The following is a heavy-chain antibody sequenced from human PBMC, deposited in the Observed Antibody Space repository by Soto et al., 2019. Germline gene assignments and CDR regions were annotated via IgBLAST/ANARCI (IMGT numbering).Heavy chain of an antibody. J-gene: IGHJ3*02. CDR3: ARGQEYLGAFDI. V-gene: IGHV1-8*01. Sequence: ASVKVSCKASGYTFISYDIDWVRQATGQGLEWMGWMNPNSGNTGYAQKFQGRVTMTRNTSISTAYMELSSLRSEDTAVYYCARGQEYLGAFDIWGQGTMVTVSS. CDR2: MNPNSGNT. CDR1: GYTFISYD.